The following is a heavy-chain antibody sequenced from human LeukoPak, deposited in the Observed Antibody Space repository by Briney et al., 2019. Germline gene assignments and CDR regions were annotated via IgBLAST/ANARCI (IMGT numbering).Heavy chain of an antibody. CDR3: AKALYSSGWQDAFDI. CDR2: ISWNSGSI. CDR1: GFTFDDYA. J-gene: IGHJ3*02. Sequence: PGGSLRLSCAASGFTFDDYAMHWVRQAPGKGLEWVSGISWNSGSIGYADSVKGRFTISRGNAKNSLYLQMNSLRAEDTALYYCAKALYSSGWQDAFDIWGQGTMVTVSS. D-gene: IGHD6-19*01. V-gene: IGHV3-9*01.